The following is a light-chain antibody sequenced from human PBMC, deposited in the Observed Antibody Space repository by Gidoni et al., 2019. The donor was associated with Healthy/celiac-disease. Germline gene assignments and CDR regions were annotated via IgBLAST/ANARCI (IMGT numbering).Light chain of an antibody. V-gene: IGKV4-1*01. CDR1: QGVLYCSNNKNY. CDR2: WAS. CDR3: QQYYSTPRALT. Sequence: DIVMTQSPDSLAVSLGERATINCKSSQGVLYCSNNKNYLAWYQQKPGQPPKLLIYWASTRESGVPDRFSGSGSGTDFTLTISSLQAEDVAVYYCQQYYSTPRALTFGGGTKVEIK. J-gene: IGKJ4*01.